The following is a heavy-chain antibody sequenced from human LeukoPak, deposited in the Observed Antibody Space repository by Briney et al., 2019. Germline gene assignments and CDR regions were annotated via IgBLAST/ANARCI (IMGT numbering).Heavy chain of an antibody. CDR1: GGSISSSSYY. CDR3: RGYREMTMKVVGGYYFDY. D-gene: IGHD3-22*01. Sequence: SETLSLTCTVSGGSISSSSYYWGWIRQPPGKGLEWIGSIYYSGSTYYNPSLKSRVTISVDTSKNQFSLKLSSVTAADTGVYYCRGYREMTMKVVGGYYFDYWGQGTLVTVSS. CDR2: IYYSGST. V-gene: IGHV4-39*01. J-gene: IGHJ4*02.